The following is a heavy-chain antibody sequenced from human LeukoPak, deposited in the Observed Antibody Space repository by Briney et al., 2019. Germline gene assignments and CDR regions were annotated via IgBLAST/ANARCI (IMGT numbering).Heavy chain of an antibody. CDR1: GYTFTSYA. J-gene: IGHJ4*02. CDR2: INAGNGNT. Sequence: ASVKVSCKASGYTFTSYAMHWVRQAPGQRLEWMGWINAGNGNTKYSQKFQGRVTITRDTSESTAYMELSSLRSEDTAVYYCARGHYSSGTTPFDYWGQGTLVTVSS. CDR3: ARGHYSSGTTPFDY. D-gene: IGHD6-19*01. V-gene: IGHV1-3*01.